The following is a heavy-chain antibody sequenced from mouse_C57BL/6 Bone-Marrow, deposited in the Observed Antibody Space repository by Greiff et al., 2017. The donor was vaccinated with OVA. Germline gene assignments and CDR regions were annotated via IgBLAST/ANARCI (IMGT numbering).Heavy chain of an antibody. CDR3: ARYHDSSYPYYFDY. V-gene: IGHV1-61*01. CDR1: GYTFTSYW. Sequence: QVQLQQPGAELVRPGSSVKLSCKASGYTFTSYWMDWVKQRPGQGLEWIGNIYPSDSETNYNQKFKDKATLTVDKSSSTAYMQLSSLTSEDSAVXYCARYHDSSYPYYFDYWGQGTTLTVSS. J-gene: IGHJ2*01. CDR2: IYPSDSET. D-gene: IGHD1-1*01.